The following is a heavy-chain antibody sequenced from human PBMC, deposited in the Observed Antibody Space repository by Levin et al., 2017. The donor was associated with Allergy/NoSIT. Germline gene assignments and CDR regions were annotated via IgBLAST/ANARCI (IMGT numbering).Heavy chain of an antibody. J-gene: IGHJ3*02. CDR1: GFTFDDYA. CDR2: ISWNSGSI. CDR3: AKVRDSGWYSFAFDI. Sequence: GGSLRLSCAASGFTFDDYAMHWVRQAPGKGLEWVSGISWNSGSIGYADSVKGRFTISRDNAKNSLYLQMNSLRAEDTALYYCAKVRDSGWYSFAFDIWGQGTMVTVSS. D-gene: IGHD6-19*01. V-gene: IGHV3-9*01.